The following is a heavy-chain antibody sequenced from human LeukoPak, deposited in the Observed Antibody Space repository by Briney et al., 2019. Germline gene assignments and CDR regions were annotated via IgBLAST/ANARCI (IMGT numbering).Heavy chain of an antibody. CDR3: AREVGATDPYGMDV. Sequence: GGSLRLSCAASGFTFSSYWMHWVRQAPGKGLVWVSRINSDGSSTSYADSVKGRFTISRDNAKNTLYLQMNSLRAEDTAVYYCAREVGATDPYGMDVWGQGTTVTVSS. CDR2: INSDGSST. CDR1: GFTFSSYW. D-gene: IGHD1-26*01. V-gene: IGHV3-74*01. J-gene: IGHJ6*02.